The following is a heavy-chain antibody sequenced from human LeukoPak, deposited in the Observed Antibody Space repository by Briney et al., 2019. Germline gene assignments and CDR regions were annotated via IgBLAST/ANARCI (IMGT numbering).Heavy chain of an antibody. V-gene: IGHV3-33*06. D-gene: IGHD4-11*01. CDR2: IWHDGSSK. J-gene: IGHJ4*02. CDR3: AKDAQRGFDYSNSLEY. CDR1: GFTFSHYG. Sequence: PGGPLRLSCAASGFTFSHYGMHWVRQAPGKGLEWVAVIWHDGSSKFYADSVKGRFTISRDNFMKTVYLQMNSLRAEDTALYYCAKDAQRGFDYSNSLEYWGQGVLVTVSS.